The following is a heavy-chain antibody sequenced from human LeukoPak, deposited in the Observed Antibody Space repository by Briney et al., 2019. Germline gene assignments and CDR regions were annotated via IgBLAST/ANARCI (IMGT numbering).Heavy chain of an antibody. CDR2: ISSSSSYI. D-gene: IGHD6-6*01. Sequence: GGSLRLSCAASGFTFSSYSMNWVRQAPGKGLEWVSSISSSSSYIYYADSVKGRFTISRDNAKNSLYLQMNSLRAEDTAVYYCAIDQTIAARQDYWGKGPLVTVSS. V-gene: IGHV3-21*01. J-gene: IGHJ4*02. CDR3: AIDQTIAARQDY. CDR1: GFTFSSYS.